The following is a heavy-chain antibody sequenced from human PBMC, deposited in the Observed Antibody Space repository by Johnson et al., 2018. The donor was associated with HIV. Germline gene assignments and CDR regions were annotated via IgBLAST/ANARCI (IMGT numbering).Heavy chain of an antibody. CDR2: IYYDGSDK. CDR1: GFTFSSYG. D-gene: IGHD7-27*01. Sequence: QVQLVESGGGVVQPGRSLRLSCAASGFTFSSYGMHWVRQAPGKGLEWVAVIYYDGSDKYYADSVKGRFTISRDSSKNTLYLQMTSLRAEDTAVYYCTTDGGLGSFDIWGQGTMVAVSS. J-gene: IGHJ3*02. V-gene: IGHV3-30*19. CDR3: TTDGGLGSFDI.